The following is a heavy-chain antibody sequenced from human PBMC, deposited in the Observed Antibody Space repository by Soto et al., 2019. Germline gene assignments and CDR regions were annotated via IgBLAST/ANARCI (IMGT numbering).Heavy chain of an antibody. CDR3: ARHEVAALVSGANWFDP. CDR1: GGSISGYY. V-gene: IGHV4-59*08. CDR2: IYYSGST. Sequence: SETMSLTWSVSGGSISGYYWSWIGQPPGRGLEWIGYIYYSGSTNYNPSLKSRVTISVDTSKNQFSLKLSSVTAADTAVYYCARHEVAALVSGANWFDPWGQGTLVTGSS. J-gene: IGHJ5*02. D-gene: IGHD6-6*01.